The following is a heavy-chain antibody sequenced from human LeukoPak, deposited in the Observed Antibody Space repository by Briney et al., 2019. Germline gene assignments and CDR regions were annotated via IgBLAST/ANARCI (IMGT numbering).Heavy chain of an antibody. D-gene: IGHD6-19*01. J-gene: IGHJ4*02. Sequence: GESLKISCKGSGYSFTSYWIGWVRQMPGKGLEWMGIIYPGDSDTRYSPSFQGQVTISADKSISTAYLQWSSLKASDTAMYYCARHGSRIAVAGTGFGYWGQGTLVTVSS. CDR2: IYPGDSDT. V-gene: IGHV5-51*01. CDR1: GYSFTSYW. CDR3: ARHGSRIAVAGTGFGY.